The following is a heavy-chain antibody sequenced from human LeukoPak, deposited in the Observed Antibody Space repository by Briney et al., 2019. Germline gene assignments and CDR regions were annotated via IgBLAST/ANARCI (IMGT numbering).Heavy chain of an antibody. J-gene: IGHJ4*02. CDR2: INQDGSEK. CDR3: ARDLTRGIVGAAPGY. D-gene: IGHD1-26*01. CDR1: GFTFSMYW. Sequence: GGSLRLSCAASGFTFSMYWVTWVRQAPGKGLECVAIINQDGSEKYYVDSVKGRFTISRDNAKNSLYLQMNSLRAEDTAVYYCARDLTRGIVGAAPGYWGQGTLVTVSS. V-gene: IGHV3-7*01.